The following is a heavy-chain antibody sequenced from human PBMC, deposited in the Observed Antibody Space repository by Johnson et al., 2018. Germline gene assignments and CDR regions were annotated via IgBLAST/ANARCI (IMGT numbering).Heavy chain of an antibody. CDR3: ARGDSPSYYYMDV. V-gene: IGHV3-13*01. D-gene: IGHD3-22*01. CDR2: IGTAGDT. J-gene: IGHJ6*03. Sequence: VQLVQSGGGLVKPGGSLRLSCAASGFTFSSYDMHWVRQAAGKGLEWVSAIGTAGDTYYPGSVKGRFTISRENAKNSLYLQMNSLSAGDTAVYYCARGDSPSYYYMDVWGKGTTVTVSS. CDR1: GFTFSSYD.